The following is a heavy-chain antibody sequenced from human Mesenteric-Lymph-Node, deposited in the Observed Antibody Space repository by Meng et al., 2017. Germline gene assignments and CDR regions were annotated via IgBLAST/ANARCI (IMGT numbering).Heavy chain of an antibody. J-gene: IGHJ4*02. CDR3: ARLRHGTTTGFDY. V-gene: IGHV4-39*01. Sequence: QLQLQESGPGLVKPSETLSLTCAVSGGSISSSFYYYSWIRQPPGKGLEWIGSIKYSVKTNYNSSLKSRVTISVDTSKNQFSLKVNSVTAADTAVYYCARLRHGTTTGFDYWGQGTLVTVSS. D-gene: IGHD2/OR15-2a*01. CDR2: IKYSVKT. CDR1: GGSISSSFYY.